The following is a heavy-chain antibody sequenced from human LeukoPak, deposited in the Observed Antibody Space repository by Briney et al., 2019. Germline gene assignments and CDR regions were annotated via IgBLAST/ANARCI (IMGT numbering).Heavy chain of an antibody. CDR1: GFTFSSYA. D-gene: IGHD2-15*01. CDR3: AKADIVVVVAATWDY. V-gene: IGHV3-23*01. CDR2: ISSSGGST. J-gene: IGHJ4*02. Sequence: GGSLSLSCAASGFTFSSYAMSWVRQAPRKGMDWVSAISSSGGSTYYADSVKGRFTHSRDNSKNTLYLQMNSLRAEDTAVYYCAKADIVVVVAATWDYWGQGTLITVSS.